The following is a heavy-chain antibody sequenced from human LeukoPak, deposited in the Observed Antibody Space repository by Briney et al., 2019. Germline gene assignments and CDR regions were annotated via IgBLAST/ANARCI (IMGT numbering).Heavy chain of an antibody. CDR2: INSGSSTI. V-gene: IGHV3-48*02. J-gene: IGHJ4*02. CDR1: GFTFNIYS. CDR3: ARTRSKVGTPTFDY. Sequence: GGSLRLSCAASGFTFNIYSMNWVRQAPGKGLEWVSYINSGSSTIYYVDSVEGRFTISRDNAKNSLYLQMNSLRDEDTAVYHCARTRSKVGTPTFDYWGQGTLVTVSS. D-gene: IGHD4-23*01.